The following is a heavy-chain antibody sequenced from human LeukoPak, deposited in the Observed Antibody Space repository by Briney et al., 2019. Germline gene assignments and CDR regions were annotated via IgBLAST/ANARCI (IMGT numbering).Heavy chain of an antibody. CDR2: IIQDGSEK. CDR1: GFTFSSYW. Sequence: GSLRLSCAASGFTFSSYWMTWVRQAPGKGLEWVANIIQDGSEKYYVDSVKGRFTISRDNAKNSLYLQMNSLRAEDTAVYYCARVDYYDSSGYYSGNWFDPWGQGTLVTVSS. V-gene: IGHV3-7*02. J-gene: IGHJ5*02. D-gene: IGHD3-22*01. CDR3: ARVDYYDSSGYYSGNWFDP.